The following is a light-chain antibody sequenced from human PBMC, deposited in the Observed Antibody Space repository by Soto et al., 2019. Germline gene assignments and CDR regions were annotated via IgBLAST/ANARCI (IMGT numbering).Light chain of an antibody. CDR1: QGIANF. J-gene: IGKJ3*01. CDR3: QQLNSFPIP. V-gene: IGKV1-9*01. CDR2: GAS. Sequence: IQLTQSPSSLSASVGDRVTISCRTSQGIANFLAWYQQKPGKAPKLLIYGASTVQSGVPSRFSGSGSGTDFTLTISSLQPEDFATYYCQQLNSFPIPFGPGTKVDIK.